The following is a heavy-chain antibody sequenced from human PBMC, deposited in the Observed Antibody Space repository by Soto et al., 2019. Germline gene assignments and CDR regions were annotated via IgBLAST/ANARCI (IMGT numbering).Heavy chain of an antibody. D-gene: IGHD3-22*01. CDR1: GGTFSSYA. CDR2: IIPIFGTA. Sequence: SVKVSCKASGGTFSSYAISWVRQAPGQGLEWMGGIIPIFGTANYAQKFQGRVTITADESTSTAYMELSSLRSEDTAVYYCARELEGYYYDSSGYYGDIWGKGTMVTVSS. J-gene: IGHJ3*02. V-gene: IGHV1-69*13. CDR3: ARELEGYYYDSSGYYGDI.